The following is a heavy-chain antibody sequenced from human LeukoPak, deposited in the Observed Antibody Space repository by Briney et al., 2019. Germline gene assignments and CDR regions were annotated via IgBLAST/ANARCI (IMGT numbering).Heavy chain of an antibody. D-gene: IGHD4-11*01. J-gene: IGHJ4*02. CDR1: GYTFTGYY. Sequence: ASVKVSCKASGYTFTGYYMHWVRQAPGQGLEWMGWINPNSGGTNYAQKFQGRVTMTRDTSISTAYMELSRLRSDDTAVYYCARLGREHDYSNYESDYWGQGTRVTVSS. V-gene: IGHV1-2*02. CDR3: ARLGREHDYSNYESDY. CDR2: INPNSGGT.